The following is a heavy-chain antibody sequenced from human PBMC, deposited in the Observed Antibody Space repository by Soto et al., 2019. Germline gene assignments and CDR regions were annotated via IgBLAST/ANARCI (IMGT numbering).Heavy chain of an antibody. Sequence: QVQLVQSGAEVKKPGSSVKVSCKASGGTFSSYAISWVRQAPGQGLEWMGGIIPIFGTANYAQKFQGRVTITADESTSTAYMELSSLRSEDTAVYYCASADCSGGSCYYYYGMDVWGQGTTVTVSS. CDR2: IIPIFGTA. CDR3: ASADCSGGSCYYYYGMDV. D-gene: IGHD2-15*01. CDR1: GGTFSSYA. V-gene: IGHV1-69*01. J-gene: IGHJ6*02.